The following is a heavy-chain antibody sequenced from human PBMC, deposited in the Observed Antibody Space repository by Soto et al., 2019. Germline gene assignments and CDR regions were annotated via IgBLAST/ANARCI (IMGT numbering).Heavy chain of an antibody. D-gene: IGHD6-13*01. CDR2: ISYEGSEK. V-gene: IGHV3-30*18. Sequence: QVHLVESGGGVVQPGRSLRLSCAASGFTFSNNGMHWVRQAPGKGLEWMGVISYEGSEKYYAGSVKGRFTISRDNSKNPLYPQMDTLRAGDTAIFYCVKDKGAAAGFDYWGQGILVTVSS. CDR3: VKDKGAAAGFDY. CDR1: GFTFSNNG. J-gene: IGHJ4*02.